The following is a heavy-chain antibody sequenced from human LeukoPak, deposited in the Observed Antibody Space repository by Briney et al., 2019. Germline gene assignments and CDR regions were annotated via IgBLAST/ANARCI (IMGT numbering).Heavy chain of an antibody. CDR1: GFTVSSNY. CDR3: VRGLTPYYPDAFDI. CDR2: IYSGGST. Sequence: GGSLRLSCAASGFTVSSNYMNWVRQAPGKGLEWVSVIYSGGSTYYADFVKGRFTISRDNSKNTLYLQMNSLRAEDTAVYYCVRGLTPYYPDAFDIWGQGTMVTVSS. D-gene: IGHD3-10*01. J-gene: IGHJ3*02. V-gene: IGHV3-66*01.